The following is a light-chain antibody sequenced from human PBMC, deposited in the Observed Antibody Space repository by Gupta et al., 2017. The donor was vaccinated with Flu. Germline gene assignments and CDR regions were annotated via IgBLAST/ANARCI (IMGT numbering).Light chain of an antibody. V-gene: IGKV3-11*01. CDR3: QQRSNWPLT. CDR1: QNISSY. Sequence: ELVLTQSPDTLSFSTVERATHSCSARQNISSYLAWSQQKPGKPPRHLIYDISNRATGLPARFSGSRSGTNVSLTISSREPEDFAVYYCQQRSNWPLTFGGGTEVEIK. CDR2: DIS. J-gene: IGKJ4*01.